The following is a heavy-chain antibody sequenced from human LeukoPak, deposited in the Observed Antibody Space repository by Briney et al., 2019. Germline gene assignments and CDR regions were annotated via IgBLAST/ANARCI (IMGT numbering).Heavy chain of an antibody. CDR3: ARDGENHYYDY. J-gene: IGHJ4*02. D-gene: IGHD7-27*01. CDR1: GFTVSSNH. Sequence: GGSLRLSCAASGFTVSSNHNHMSWVRQAPGKGLEWVSVIYSGGTIFYADSVKGRFTISRDNSKNTVYLEMNSLRAEDTAVYYCARDGENHYYDYWGQGTLVTVST. V-gene: IGHV3-66*01. CDR2: IYSGGTI.